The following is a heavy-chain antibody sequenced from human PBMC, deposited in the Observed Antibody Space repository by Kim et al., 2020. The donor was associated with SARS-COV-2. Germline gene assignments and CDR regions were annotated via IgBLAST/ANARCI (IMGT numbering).Heavy chain of an antibody. J-gene: IGHJ4*02. CDR3: ARTAYGSGSLTRSY. V-gene: IGHV1-3*01. D-gene: IGHD3-10*01. Sequence: SQKFQGRVTITRDTSASTAYMELSSLRSEDTAVYYCARTAYGSGSLTRSYWGQGTLVTVSS.